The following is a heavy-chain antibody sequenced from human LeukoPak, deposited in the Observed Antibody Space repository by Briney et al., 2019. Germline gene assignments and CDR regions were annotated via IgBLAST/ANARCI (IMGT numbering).Heavy chain of an antibody. V-gene: IGHV3-33*01. D-gene: IGHD6-19*01. CDR3: AREWGRIAVAGGPGY. J-gene: IGHJ4*02. Sequence: GGSLRLSCEASGFIFSNYGMRWVCQAPGKGLEWLALIWYDGQTKFYADSVKGRFTISRDNSGNTLFLHMTSLRVEDTAVYYCAREWGRIAVAGGPGYWGQGALVTVSS. CDR2: IWYDGQTK. CDR1: GFIFSNYG.